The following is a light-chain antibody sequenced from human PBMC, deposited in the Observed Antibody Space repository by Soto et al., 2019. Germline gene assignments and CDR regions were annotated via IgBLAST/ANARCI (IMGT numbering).Light chain of an antibody. CDR2: GAS. CDR3: QQHNNWPPYT. J-gene: IGKJ2*01. CDR1: QNINSNY. V-gene: IGKV3-20*01. Sequence: DIVLTQSPGTLSLSPGDRATLSCRASQNINSNYLAWYQQKPGQSPRLLIYGASSRATGIPDRFSGSGSGTDFTLTISRLEPEDFAVYSCQQHNNWPPYTFGQGTKVDIK.